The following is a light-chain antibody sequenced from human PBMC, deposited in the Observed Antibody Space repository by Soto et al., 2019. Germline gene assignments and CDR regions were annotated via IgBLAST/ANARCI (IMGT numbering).Light chain of an antibody. V-gene: IGKV3-20*01. CDR1: RSVSNNY. CDR2: GAS. CDR3: QQYTDWPLT. J-gene: IGKJ1*01. Sequence: EIVLTQSPGTLSLSPGERATLSCRASRSVSNNYLAWYQQKPGQAPRLLIYGASSRATGFPDRFSGSGSGTDFTLTISRLEPEDFAVYYCQQYTDWPLTFGQGTKVDIK.